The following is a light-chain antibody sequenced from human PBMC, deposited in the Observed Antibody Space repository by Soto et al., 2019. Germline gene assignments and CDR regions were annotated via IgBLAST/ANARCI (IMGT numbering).Light chain of an antibody. CDR2: AYT. J-gene: IGLJ3*02. V-gene: IGLV1-40*01. Sequence: QSVLTQPPSVSGTLGQRVTISCTGSSSNIGAGYDVPWYQQLPRTAPKLLIYAYTKRPSGVPDRFSGSKSGTSASLAITGLQAEDEADYYCQSHDRSQTDWVFGGGTKVTVL. CDR3: QSHDRSQTDWV. CDR1: SSNIGAGYD.